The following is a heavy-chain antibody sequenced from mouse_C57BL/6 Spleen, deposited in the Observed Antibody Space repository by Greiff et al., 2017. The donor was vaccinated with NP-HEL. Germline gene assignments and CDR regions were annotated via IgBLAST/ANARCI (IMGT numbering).Heavy chain of an antibody. CDR3: AGRSTWLC. Sequence: VQLQQSGAELARPGASVKLSCKASGYTFTSYGISWVKQRTGQGLAWIGEIYPRSGNTYYNEKFKGKAKLTADKSSSTAYLERRSLTAEDSAVYFCAGRSTWLCWGQGTTLTVSS. V-gene: IGHV1-81*01. CDR1: GYTFTSYG. J-gene: IGHJ2*01. D-gene: IGHD2-1*01. CDR2: IYPRSGNT.